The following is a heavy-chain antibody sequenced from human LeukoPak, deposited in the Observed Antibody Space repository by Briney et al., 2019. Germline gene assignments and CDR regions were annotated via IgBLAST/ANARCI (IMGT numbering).Heavy chain of an antibody. J-gene: IGHJ4*02. Sequence: PSETLSLTCAVYGGSFSGYYWSWIRQPPGKGLEWLGEINHSGSTNYNPSLKSRVTISVDTSKNQFSLKLSSVTAADTAVYYCARGRVTMVRGVIFDYWGQGTLVTVSS. CDR2: INHSGST. V-gene: IGHV4-34*01. CDR1: GGSFSGYY. D-gene: IGHD3-10*01. CDR3: ARGRVTMVRGVIFDY.